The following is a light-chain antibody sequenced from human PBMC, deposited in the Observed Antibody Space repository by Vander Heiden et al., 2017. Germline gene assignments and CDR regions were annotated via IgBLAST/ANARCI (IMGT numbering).Light chain of an antibody. CDR1: RSLLDKSKNRNY. Sequence: DIVMTQSPDSLTVSLGERATINCKSRRSLLDKSKNRNYLAWYQQKPGQPPKLLTYWASTRESGVPDRFSGSGSGTDFTLTISSLQAEDVAVYYCQQYYTTPYTFGQGTKLEI. CDR2: WAS. CDR3: QQYYTTPYT. V-gene: IGKV4-1*01. J-gene: IGKJ2*01.